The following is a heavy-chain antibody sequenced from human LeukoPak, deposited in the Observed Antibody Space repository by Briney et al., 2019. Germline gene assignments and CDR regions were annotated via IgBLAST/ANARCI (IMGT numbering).Heavy chain of an antibody. J-gene: IGHJ4*02. Sequence: SETLSLTCTVSGGSISSYYWSWIRQPPGKGLEWIGYIYYSGSTNYNPSLKSRVTISVDTSKNQFSLELSSVTAADTAVYYCATSTIFGVVEPYYFDYWGQGTLVTVSS. V-gene: IGHV4-59*08. CDR1: GGSISSYY. D-gene: IGHD3-3*01. CDR2: IYYSGST. CDR3: ATSTIFGVVEPYYFDY.